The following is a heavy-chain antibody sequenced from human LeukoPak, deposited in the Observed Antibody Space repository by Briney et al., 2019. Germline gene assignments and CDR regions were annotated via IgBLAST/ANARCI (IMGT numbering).Heavy chain of an antibody. D-gene: IGHD2-21*02. CDR3: ARVSTDCGGDCYPYYFDY. CDR2: IYSGGST. J-gene: IGHJ4*02. CDR1: GFTVSSNY. V-gene: IGHV3-53*04. Sequence: PGGSLRLSCAASGFTVSSNYMSWVHQAPGKGLEWVSVIYSGGSTYYADSVKGRFTISRHNSKNTLYLQMNSLRAEDTAVYYCARVSTDCGGDCYPYYFDYWGQGTLVTVSS.